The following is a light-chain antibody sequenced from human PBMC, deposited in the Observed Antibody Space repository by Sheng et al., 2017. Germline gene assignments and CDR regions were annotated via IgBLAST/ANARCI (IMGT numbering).Light chain of an antibody. CDR2: AAS. Sequence: QLTQSPSSLSASVGDRVTITCRASQTISSYLNWYQQKPGKTPNLLIYAASTLQSGVPSRFSGSGSGTDFILTISDLQHEDFATYYCQQTSSFPPTFGQGTKVEIK. CDR3: QQTSSFPPT. J-gene: IGKJ1*01. CDR1: QTISSY. V-gene: IGKV1-39*01.